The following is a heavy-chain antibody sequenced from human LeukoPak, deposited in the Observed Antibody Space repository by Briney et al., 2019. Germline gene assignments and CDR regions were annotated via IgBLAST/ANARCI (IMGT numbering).Heavy chain of an antibody. CDR1: GFTFSSYW. D-gene: IGHD4-17*01. Sequence: GGSLRPSCAASGFTFSSYWMSWVRQAPGKGLEWVANIKQDGSEKYYVDSVKGRFTISRDNAKNSLYLQMNSLRAEDTALYYCARSVSSTTVTHPFDYWGQGTLVTVSS. V-gene: IGHV3-7*03. J-gene: IGHJ4*02. CDR2: IKQDGSEK. CDR3: ARSVSSTTVTHPFDY.